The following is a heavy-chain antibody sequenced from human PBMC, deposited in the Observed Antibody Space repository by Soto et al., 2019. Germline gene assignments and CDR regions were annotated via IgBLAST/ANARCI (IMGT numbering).Heavy chain of an antibody. V-gene: IGHV4-31*03. CDR3: ARDRHNNFFDP. CDR2: IYYSGST. D-gene: IGHD6-6*01. J-gene: IGHJ5*02. Sequence: SETLSLTCTVSGAYMSSGCYYWTWIRQSPGKGLEWIGYIYYSGSTYYNPSLESRVAISLDTSRSQFSLTLHSVTAADTAICYCARDRHNNFFDPWGQGTLVTVSS. CDR1: GAYMSSGCYY.